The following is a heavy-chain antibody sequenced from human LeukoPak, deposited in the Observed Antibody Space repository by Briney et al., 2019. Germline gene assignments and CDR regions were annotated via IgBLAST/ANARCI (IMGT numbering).Heavy chain of an antibody. D-gene: IGHD5-12*01. J-gene: IGHJ4*02. V-gene: IGHV3-23*01. Sequence: GGSLRLSCAASGFTFSSYAMSWVRQAPGKGLEWVSVISDSGGSTYYADSVKGRFTISRDNSKNTLYLQMNSLRAEDTAVYYCARLRGYSGYDWGDYWGQGTLVTVSS. CDR1: GFTFSSYA. CDR3: ARLRGYSGYDWGDY. CDR2: ISDSGGST.